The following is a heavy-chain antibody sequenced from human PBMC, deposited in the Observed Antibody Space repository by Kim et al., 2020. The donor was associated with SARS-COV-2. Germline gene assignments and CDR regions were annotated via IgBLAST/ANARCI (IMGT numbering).Heavy chain of an antibody. D-gene: IGHD3-22*01. CDR3: ARDWGPYDSSGPGYSY. Sequence: GGSLRLSCAASGFTFSSYGMHWVRQAPGKGLEWVAVIWYDGSNKYYADSVKGRFTISRDNSKNTLYLQMNSLRAEDTAVYYCARDWGPYDSSGPGYSYWGQGTLVTVSS. CDR1: GFTFSSYG. V-gene: IGHV3-33*01. CDR2: IWYDGSNK. J-gene: IGHJ4*02.